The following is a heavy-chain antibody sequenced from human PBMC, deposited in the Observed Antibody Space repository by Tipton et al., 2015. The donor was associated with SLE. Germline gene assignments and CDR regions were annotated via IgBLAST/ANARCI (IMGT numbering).Heavy chain of an antibody. Sequence: TLSLTCTVSGASISTSNSYYWGWIRQPPGMGPEWIGSIYYSGDTYFNPSLKSRVTMSVDTSKNQFSLKVKSVTAADTAVYYCARQLVIDFRVESWGRGTQVTVSS. D-gene: IGHD3-16*02. V-gene: IGHV4-39*01. CDR3: ARQLVIDFRVES. CDR2: IYYSGDT. CDR1: GASISTSNSYY. J-gene: IGHJ4*02.